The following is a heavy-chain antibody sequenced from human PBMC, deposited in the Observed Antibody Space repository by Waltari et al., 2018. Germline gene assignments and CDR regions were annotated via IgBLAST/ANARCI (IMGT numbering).Heavy chain of an antibody. D-gene: IGHD3-10*01. CDR2: VCPGGAET. V-gene: IGHV5-51*01. CDR1: GYSFTSYW. J-gene: IGHJ4*02. Sequence: EVQLVQSGAEVKKPGESLKISCKGSGYSFTSYWIGWVRQMPGKGREWMGIVCPGGAETRYSPACQGQVTITADKSISTAYLQWSSRKASDTAMYYCARHEVYYGSGSYYPYYWGQGTLVTVSS. CDR3: ARHEVYYGSGSYYPYY.